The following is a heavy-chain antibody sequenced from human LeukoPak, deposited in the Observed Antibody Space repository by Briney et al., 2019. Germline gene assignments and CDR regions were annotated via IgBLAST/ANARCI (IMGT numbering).Heavy chain of an antibody. CDR2: MNPKSGYT. Sequence: ASVKVSCKASGYTFTNYDINWVRQATGQGLEWMGWMNPKSGYTGFAQKFQGRVTMTRTTSISTAYMELTSLRSEDTAVYYCARLAAAGLASGWGQGTLVTVSS. V-gene: IGHV1-8*01. D-gene: IGHD6-13*01. J-gene: IGHJ4*02. CDR3: ARLAAAGLASG. CDR1: GYTFTNYD.